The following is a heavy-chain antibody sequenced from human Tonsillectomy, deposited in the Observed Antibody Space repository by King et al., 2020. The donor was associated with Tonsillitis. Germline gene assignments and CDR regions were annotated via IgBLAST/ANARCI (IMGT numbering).Heavy chain of an antibody. CDR1: GFAFSSYA. J-gene: IGHJ6*02. CDR3: ARGSWGVGPYYGMDV. V-gene: IGHV3-23*04. D-gene: IGHD1-26*01. Sequence: VQLVESGGAWVQPGGSLRLSCAASGFAFSSYAMSWVRQAPGKGPEWVSAITDSGSKTYYADSVEGRLTISRDNSKNSLYLQMNSLRAEDTAIYYGARGSWGVGPYYGMDVWGRGTTVTVSS. CDR2: ITDSGSKT.